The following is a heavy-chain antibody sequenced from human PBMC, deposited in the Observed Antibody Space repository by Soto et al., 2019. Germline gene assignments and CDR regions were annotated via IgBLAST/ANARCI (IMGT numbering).Heavy chain of an antibody. V-gene: IGHV4-59*01. Sequence: SETLSLTCTVSSGSISNYFWSWIRQPPGKGLEWIGYIYYNGTTKYNPSLKSRVSMSVDTSKNQFSLNLSSVTAADTAVYYCARGEGLLRFLEWLFFFHHWGQGTLVTVS. CDR2: IYYNGTT. D-gene: IGHD3-3*01. CDR3: ARGEGLLRFLEWLFFFHH. J-gene: IGHJ4*02. CDR1: SGSISNYF.